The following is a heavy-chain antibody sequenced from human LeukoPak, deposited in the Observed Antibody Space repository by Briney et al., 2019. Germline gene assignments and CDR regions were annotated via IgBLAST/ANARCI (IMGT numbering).Heavy chain of an antibody. D-gene: IGHD4-23*01. CDR3: ARDSHDYGGVGIDY. J-gene: IGHJ4*02. V-gene: IGHV3-53*01. Sequence: TGGSLTLSCAVSGFTFDDYAINWVRQAPGKGLEWVSVIYSGGSTYYADSVKGRFTISRDNSENTLYLQMNSLRAEDTAVYHCARDSHDYGGVGIDYWGQGTLVTVSS. CDR2: IYSGGST. CDR1: GFTFDDYA.